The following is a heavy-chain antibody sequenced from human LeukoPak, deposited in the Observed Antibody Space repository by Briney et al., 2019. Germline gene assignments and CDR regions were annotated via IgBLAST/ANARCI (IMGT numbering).Heavy chain of an antibody. Sequence: PGGSLRLSCAASGFNFISYSMSWVRQAPGKGLEWVSVIRGSGVSTYYADSVKGRFTISRDNSKNTLYLQMNNLRAEDTAIYHCAKRQGSSASCYDYWGQGTLVTVSS. J-gene: IGHJ4*02. CDR1: GFNFISYS. CDR3: AKRQGSSASCYDY. CDR2: IRGSGVST. D-gene: IGHD2-2*01. V-gene: IGHV3-23*01.